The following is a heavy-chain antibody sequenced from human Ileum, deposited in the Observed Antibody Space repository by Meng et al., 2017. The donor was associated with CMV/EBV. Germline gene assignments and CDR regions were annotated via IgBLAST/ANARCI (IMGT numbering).Heavy chain of an antibody. CDR2: IYYSGST. J-gene: IGHJ5*02. Sequence: SSGSYYWSWIRQPPGKGLEWIGYIYYSGSTNYNPSLKSRVTISVDTSKNQFSQKLSSVTAADTAVYYCARVRGDFWSHYYNDWFDPWGQGTLVTVSS. V-gene: IGHV4-61*01. CDR1: SSGSYY. D-gene: IGHD3-3*01. CDR3: ARVRGDFWSHYYNDWFDP.